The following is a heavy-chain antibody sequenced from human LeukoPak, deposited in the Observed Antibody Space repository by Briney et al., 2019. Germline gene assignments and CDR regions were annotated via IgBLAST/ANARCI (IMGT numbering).Heavy chain of an antibody. D-gene: IGHD3-22*01. Sequence: ASVKVSCKASGGTFSSYAISWVRQAPGQGLEWMGGIIPIFGTANYAQKFQGRVTITADESTSTAYMELSSLRSEDTAVYYCASFGYYYDSSGYGALYWGQGNLVTVSS. CDR3: ASFGYYYDSSGYGALY. CDR1: GGTFSSYA. J-gene: IGHJ4*02. V-gene: IGHV1-69*13. CDR2: IIPIFGTA.